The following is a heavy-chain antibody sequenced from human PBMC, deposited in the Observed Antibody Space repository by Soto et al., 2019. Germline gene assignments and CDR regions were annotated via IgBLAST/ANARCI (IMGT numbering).Heavy chain of an antibody. V-gene: IGHV4-31*03. J-gene: IGHJ4*02. Sequence: QVQLQEPGPGLVKPSQTLSLTCTVSGGSISSGGYYWSWIRQDPGKGLEWIGYLYYSGVTYYNPSLKSRVTISVDTSKNQFSLKLNSVTAADTAVYYCARVGRYYDSGVWGGYFEYWGQGTLVTVTA. CDR3: ARVGRYYDSGVWGGYFEY. CDR2: LYYSGVT. D-gene: IGHD3-22*01. CDR1: GGSISSGGYY.